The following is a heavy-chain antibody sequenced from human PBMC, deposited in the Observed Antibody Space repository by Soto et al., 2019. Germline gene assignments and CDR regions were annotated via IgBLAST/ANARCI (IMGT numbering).Heavy chain of an antibody. CDR2: ISSRDLSI. J-gene: IGHJ4*02. D-gene: IGHD3-9*01. V-gene: IGHV3-11*01. Sequence: QVRLVESGGDLVKPGGSLRISCTASGFIFSNYYMSWIRQAPGKGLEWVSSISSRDLSIYYADSVKGRFTIFRDNAKNSLFLHMSDLRTADTAVYYCARVSATGWHVNGRDYFAHWGLGTLVTVSS. CDR3: ARVSATGWHVNGRDYFAH. CDR1: GFIFSNYY.